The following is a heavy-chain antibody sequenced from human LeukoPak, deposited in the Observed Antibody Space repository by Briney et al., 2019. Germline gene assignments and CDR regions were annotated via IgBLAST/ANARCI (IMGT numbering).Heavy chain of an antibody. Sequence: GGSLTLSCTASGFTFKRADNHWVRQAPGKGLEWVSVISGSGSSTYYADSVKGRFTISRDNSKNTLYLQMNSLRAEDTAAYYSAEGGCGCCFDYWGPGTLVTVSS. J-gene: IGHJ4*02. CDR3: AEGGCGCCFDY. CDR2: ISGSGSST. CDR1: GFTFKRAD. D-gene: IGHD1-26*01. V-gene: IGHV3-23*01.